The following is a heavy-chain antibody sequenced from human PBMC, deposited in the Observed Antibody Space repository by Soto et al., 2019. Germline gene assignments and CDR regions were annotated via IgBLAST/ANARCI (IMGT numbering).Heavy chain of an antibody. Sequence: SVKVSCKACGGTFSSYAISWVRQAPGQGLEWMGGIIPIFGTANYAQKFQGRVTITADESTSTAYMELSSLRSEDTAVYYCARAGYSYGYSLGYWGQGTLVTVSS. CDR1: GGTFSSYA. V-gene: IGHV1-69*13. J-gene: IGHJ4*02. CDR2: IIPIFGTA. CDR3: ARAGYSYGYSLGY. D-gene: IGHD5-18*01.